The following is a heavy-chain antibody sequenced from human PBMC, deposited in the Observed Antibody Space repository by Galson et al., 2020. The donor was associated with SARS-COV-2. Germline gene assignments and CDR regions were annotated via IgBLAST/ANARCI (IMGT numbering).Heavy chain of an antibody. D-gene: IGHD3-22*01. J-gene: IGHJ3*02. Sequence: GSLRLSCAASGFTVSSNYMSWVRQAPGKGLEWVSVIYSGGSTYYADSVKGRFTISRDNSKNTLYLQMNSLRAEDTAVYYCARDSHLWYDNAFDIWGQGTMVTVSS. CDR1: GFTVSSNY. CDR2: IYSGGST. V-gene: IGHV3-66*01. CDR3: ARDSHLWYDNAFDI.